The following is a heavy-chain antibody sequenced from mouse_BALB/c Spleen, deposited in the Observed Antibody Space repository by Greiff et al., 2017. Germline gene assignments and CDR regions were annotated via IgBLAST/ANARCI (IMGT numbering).Heavy chain of an antibody. CDR3: ARIGKDAMDY. CDR1: GFTFSSYA. V-gene: IGHV5-9-3*01. Sequence: EVQLVESGGGLVKPGGSLKLSCAASGFTFSSYAMSWVRQTPEKRLEWVATISSGGSYTYYPDSLKGRFTISRDNAKNTLYLQMSSLRSEDTAMYYCARIGKDAMDYWGQGTSVTVSS. D-gene: IGHD2-1*01. J-gene: IGHJ4*01. CDR2: ISSGGSYT.